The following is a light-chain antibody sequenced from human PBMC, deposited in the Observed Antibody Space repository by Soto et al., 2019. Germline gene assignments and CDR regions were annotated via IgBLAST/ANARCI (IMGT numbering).Light chain of an antibody. CDR3: QQSFTAPIT. V-gene: IGKV1-39*01. CDR2: GSS. Sequence: DIQMTQSPSSLSASVGDRFTVTCRTSQSISNHLNWYQQKPGEAPKLLIYGSSSLHYGVPSRFSGSGSGSAFTLTISSLQPEDSATYYCQQSFTAPITFGQGTRLEI. J-gene: IGKJ5*01. CDR1: QSISNH.